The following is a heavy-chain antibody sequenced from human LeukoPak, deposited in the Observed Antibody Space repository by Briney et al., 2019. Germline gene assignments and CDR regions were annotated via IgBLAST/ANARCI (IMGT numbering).Heavy chain of an antibody. CDR1: GFTVSSNY. Sequence: PGGSLRLSSAASGFTVSSNYMSWVRQAPGKGLEWVSIIYSGGSTYYADSVKGRFTISRDNSKNTLYFQMNSLRAEDTAVYYCARAPYGNYYYYYMDVWGKGTTVTVSS. CDR2: IYSGGST. V-gene: IGHV3-53*01. J-gene: IGHJ6*03. D-gene: IGHD3-10*01. CDR3: ARAPYGNYYYYYMDV.